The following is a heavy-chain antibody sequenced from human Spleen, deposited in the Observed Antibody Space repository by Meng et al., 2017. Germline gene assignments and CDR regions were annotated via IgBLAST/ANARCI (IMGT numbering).Heavy chain of an antibody. CDR2: INPKSGDT. Sequence: VQPVQSGPEVQKPGASVKGSCKASGYTFPDYWLHWVRRAPGQGLEWMGRINPKSGDTHYAQRFQGRVTMTGDTSISTAYMELSGLRSDDTAMYYCARDEDISAAGKLFGDYWGQGTLVTVSS. V-gene: IGHV1-2*06. J-gene: IGHJ4*02. CDR3: ARDEDISAAGKLFGDY. CDR1: GYTFPDYW. D-gene: IGHD6-13*01.